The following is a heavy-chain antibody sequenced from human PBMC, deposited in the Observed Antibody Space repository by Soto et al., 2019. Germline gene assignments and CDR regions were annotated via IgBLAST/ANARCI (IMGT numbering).Heavy chain of an antibody. V-gene: IGHV3-23*01. CDR3: AKDPIAVAGTNFDY. CDR2: ISGSGGST. CDR1: GFTFSSYA. D-gene: IGHD6-19*01. Sequence: GGSLRLSCAASGFTFSSYAMSWVRQAPGKGLEWVSAISGSGGSTYYADSVKGRFTISRDNSKNTQYLQMNSLRAEDTAVYHCAKDPIAVAGTNFDYWGQGTLVTVSS. J-gene: IGHJ4*02.